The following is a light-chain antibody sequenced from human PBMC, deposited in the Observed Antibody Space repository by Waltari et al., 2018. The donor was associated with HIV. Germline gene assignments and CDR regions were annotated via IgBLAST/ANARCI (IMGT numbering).Light chain of an antibody. CDR2: GAS. CDR1: QSVRKKY. CDR3: QQYDFSPWT. V-gene: IGKV3-20*01. J-gene: IGKJ1*01. Sequence: EIVLTQSPGTLPLSPGARATPSCRASQSVRKKYLGWYQQKPGQAPRLLIYGASSRATGIPDRFSGSGSGTDFTLTISRLEPEDFAVYYCQQYDFSPWTFGQGTKVEIK.